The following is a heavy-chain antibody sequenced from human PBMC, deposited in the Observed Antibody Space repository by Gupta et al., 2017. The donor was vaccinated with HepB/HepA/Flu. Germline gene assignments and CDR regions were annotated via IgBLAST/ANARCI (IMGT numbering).Heavy chain of an antibody. CDR1: GFTFNTYV. J-gene: IGHJ4*02. CDR3: TKEIYCTTSTCPFDY. D-gene: IGHD2-8*01. Sequence: DVQLLESGGGLVQPGGSLRLSCAGSGFTFNTYVMSWVRQAPGKGLEWVSIISGSGDSSIYADSVKGRFTIFRDNSKNSLYLQMNSLRAEDTARYYCTKEIYCTTSTCPFDYWGQGTLVTVSS. CDR2: ISGSGDSS. V-gene: IGHV3-23*01.